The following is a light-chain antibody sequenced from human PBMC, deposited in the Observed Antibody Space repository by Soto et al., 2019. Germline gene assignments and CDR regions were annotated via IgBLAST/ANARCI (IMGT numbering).Light chain of an antibody. CDR3: QSYDSSLSGWV. CDR2: GNS. Sequence: QSVLTQPPSVSGAPGQRVTISCTGSSSNIGAGYDVHWYQQLPGTAPKLLIYGNSNRPSGVPDRFPGSKSGTSASRAITGLQAEDEADYYYQSYDSSLSGWVFGGGTKLTVL. CDR1: SSNIGAGYD. V-gene: IGLV1-40*01. J-gene: IGLJ3*02.